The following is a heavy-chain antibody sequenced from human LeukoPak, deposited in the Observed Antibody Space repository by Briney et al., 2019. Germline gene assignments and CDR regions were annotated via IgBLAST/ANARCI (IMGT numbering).Heavy chain of an antibody. Sequence: PGGSLRLSCAASGFTFSSYGMHWVRQAPGKGLEWVAVIWYDGSNKYYADSVKGRFTISRDNSKNTLYLQMSSLRAEDTAVYYCARDDDGAARPDYWGQGTLVTVSS. D-gene: IGHD6-6*01. V-gene: IGHV3-33*01. J-gene: IGHJ4*02. CDR1: GFTFSSYG. CDR2: IWYDGSNK. CDR3: ARDDDGAARPDY.